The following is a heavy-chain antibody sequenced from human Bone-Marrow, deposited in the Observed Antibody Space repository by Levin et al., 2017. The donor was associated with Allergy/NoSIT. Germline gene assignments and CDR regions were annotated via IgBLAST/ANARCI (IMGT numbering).Heavy chain of an antibody. CDR1: GFTFSNYG. J-gene: IGHJ4*02. CDR2: ISYDGSDK. D-gene: IGHD6-19*01. V-gene: IGHV3-30*18. Sequence: GGSLRLSCAVSGFTFSNYGMHWVRQAPGKGLEWVALISYDGSDKDYADSVKGRFTISRDSSKNPLYLQMNSLRAEDTAVYYCAKLLAWLVLTAPFDYWGQGALVTVSS. CDR3: AKLLAWLVLTAPFDY.